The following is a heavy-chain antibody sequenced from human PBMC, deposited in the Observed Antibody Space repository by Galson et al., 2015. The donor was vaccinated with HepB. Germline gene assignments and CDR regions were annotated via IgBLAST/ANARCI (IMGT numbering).Heavy chain of an antibody. D-gene: IGHD6-13*01. CDR1: GFTFSNYG. CDR2: IWYDGSKK. V-gene: IGHV3-33*01. Sequence: SLRLSCAASGFTFSNYGMHWVRQAPGKGLEWVAIIWYDGSKKYYADSVKGRFTISRDNYKNTLYLQMNTLRAEDTAVYYCARADIGTSGTFAKFDPWGQGSLVTVAS. CDR3: ARADIGTSGTFAKFDP. J-gene: IGHJ5*02.